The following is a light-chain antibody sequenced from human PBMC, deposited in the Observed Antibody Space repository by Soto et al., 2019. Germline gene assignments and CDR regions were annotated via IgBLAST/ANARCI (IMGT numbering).Light chain of an antibody. CDR2: ESN. Sequence: QSVLTQPPSVSAAPGQKVTISCSGSSSNIGKNHVSWYQQVPGTAPKLLIYESNKRPSGIPDRFSGSKSGTSATLGIAGLQTGVEADYYCGTWDSSLTAVLFGGGTKVTVL. V-gene: IGLV1-51*02. J-gene: IGLJ2*01. CDR1: SSNIGKNH. CDR3: GTWDSSLTAVL.